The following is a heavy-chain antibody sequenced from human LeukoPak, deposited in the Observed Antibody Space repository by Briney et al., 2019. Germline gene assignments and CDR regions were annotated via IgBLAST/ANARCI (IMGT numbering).Heavy chain of an antibody. Sequence: PGGSLRLSCAASGFTFSSYWMHWVRQAPGKGLVWVSRINTNGSPTQYADSVKGRFTISRDNAKNSLYLQMNSLRAEDTAVYYCARDRDMVRGANWFDPWGQGTLVTVSS. J-gene: IGHJ5*02. CDR1: GFTFSSYW. V-gene: IGHV3-74*01. D-gene: IGHD3-10*01. CDR2: INTNGSPT. CDR3: ARDRDMVRGANWFDP.